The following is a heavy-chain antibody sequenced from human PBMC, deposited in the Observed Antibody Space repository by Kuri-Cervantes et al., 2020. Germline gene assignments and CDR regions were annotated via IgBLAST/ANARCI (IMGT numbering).Heavy chain of an antibody. CDR2: IYHSGST. CDR1: GYSVSSGYY. CDR3: AREHLVVPAALGGGFDY. Sequence: ESLKISCAVSGYSVSSGYYWGWIRQPPGKGLEWIGSIYHSGSTYYNPSLKSRVTISVDTSKNQFTLKLSSVTAADTAVYYCAREHLVVPAALGGGFDYWGQGTLVTVSS. J-gene: IGHJ4*02. V-gene: IGHV4-38-2*02. D-gene: IGHD2-2*01.